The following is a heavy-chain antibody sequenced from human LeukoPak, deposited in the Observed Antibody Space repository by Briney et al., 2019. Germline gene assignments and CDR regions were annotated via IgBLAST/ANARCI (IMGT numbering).Heavy chain of an antibody. D-gene: IGHD6-13*01. J-gene: IGHJ6*03. CDR1: GFTFSSYW. Sequence: GGSLRLSCAASGFTFSSYWMSWVRQAPGKGLEWVANIKQDGSEKYYVDSVKGRFTISRDNSKNTLYLQMNSLRAEDTAVYYCARGGPAAVYYYMDVWGKGTTVTVSS. CDR3: ARGGPAAVYYYMDV. V-gene: IGHV3-7*01. CDR2: IKQDGSEK.